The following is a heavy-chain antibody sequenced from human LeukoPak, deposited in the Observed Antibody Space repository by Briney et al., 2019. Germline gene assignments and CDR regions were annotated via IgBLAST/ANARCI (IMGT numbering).Heavy chain of an antibody. CDR1: GFTFDNYA. V-gene: IGHV3-30-3*01. D-gene: IGHD1-26*01. Sequence: PGTSLRLSCAASGFTFDNYAMHWVRQAPGKGLGWVALISNDGTNKYYADSVKGRFTMSRDNSKSTVYLQVNSLRAEDTAVYYCAVGLTIWGQGTMVTVSS. J-gene: IGHJ3*02. CDR3: AVGLTI. CDR2: ISNDGTNK.